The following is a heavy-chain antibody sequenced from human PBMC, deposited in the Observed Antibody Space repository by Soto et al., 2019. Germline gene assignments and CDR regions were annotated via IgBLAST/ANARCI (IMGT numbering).Heavy chain of an antibody. CDR1: GGSISSGYYY. CDR3: ARSSLYGMDV. Sequence: PSETLSLTCSVSGGSISSGYYYWGWSRQRPGKGLEWSGNIYYSGNTYCNPSLKSRLIISIDTSKNQFSLTVGSVTAADTAVYYSARSSLYGMDVWGQGTTVTVSS. CDR2: IYYSGNT. J-gene: IGHJ6*02. V-gene: IGHV4-30-4*01.